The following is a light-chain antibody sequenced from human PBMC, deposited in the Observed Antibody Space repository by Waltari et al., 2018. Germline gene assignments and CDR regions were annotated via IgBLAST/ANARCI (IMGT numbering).Light chain of an antibody. CDR1: QGISSY. Sequence: IQLTQSPSSLSASVGDRVTITCRASQGISSYLAWYQQKPGKAPELLIYAASTLQSGVPSRFSRSGSGTDFTLTISSLQPDDFATYYCQQLNSYPLSFGPWTKVDVK. V-gene: IGKV1-9*01. J-gene: IGKJ3*01. CDR2: AAS. CDR3: QQLNSYPLS.